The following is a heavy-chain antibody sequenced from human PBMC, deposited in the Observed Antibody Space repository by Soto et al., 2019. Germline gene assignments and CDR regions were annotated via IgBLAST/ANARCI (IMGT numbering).Heavy chain of an antibody. CDR3: ARLPVVVVLSSPSPPEFGFDY. J-gene: IGHJ4*02. Sequence: KQSQTLSLTCAISGDRVSSNSAAWNWIRQSPSRGLEWLGRTYYRSKWYNDYAVSVKSRITINPDTSKNQFSLQLNSVTPEDTAVYYCARLPVVVVLSSPSPPEFGFDYWGQGTLVTVSS. CDR2: TYYRSKWYN. CDR1: GDRVSSNSAA. D-gene: IGHD2-15*01. V-gene: IGHV6-1*01.